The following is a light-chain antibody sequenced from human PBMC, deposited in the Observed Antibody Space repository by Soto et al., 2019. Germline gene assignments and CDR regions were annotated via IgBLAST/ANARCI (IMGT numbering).Light chain of an antibody. Sequence: EMVMTQSPATLSVSPGERATLSCRASQSVSSNLAWYQQKPGQAPRLLMYRASIRATGIPASFTGSGSGTEFTLTISSLESEDFAVYYCQQYDNWPFTFGPGTKVDIK. J-gene: IGKJ3*01. CDR1: QSVSSN. CDR2: RAS. V-gene: IGKV3-15*01. CDR3: QQYDNWPFT.